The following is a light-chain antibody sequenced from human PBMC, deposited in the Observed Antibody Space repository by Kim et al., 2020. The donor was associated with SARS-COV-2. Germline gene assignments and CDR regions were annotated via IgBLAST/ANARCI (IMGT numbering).Light chain of an antibody. CDR3: SSYTARTTLL. J-gene: IGLJ2*01. V-gene: IGLV2-14*03. CDR2: DVT. CDR1: SRDIAVYNY. Sequence: GQSITISCTGSSRDIAVYNYVSWYQQHPGKAPKLIIYDVTNRPSGISDRFSGSKSGDTASLTISGLQTEDEADYYCSSYTARTTLLFGGGTKLTVL.